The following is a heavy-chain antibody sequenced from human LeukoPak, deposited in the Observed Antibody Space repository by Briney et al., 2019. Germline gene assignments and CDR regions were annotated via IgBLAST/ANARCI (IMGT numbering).Heavy chain of an antibody. CDR1: GDSINNDNYY. V-gene: IGHV4-39*01. Sequence: SETLSLTCTVSGDSINNDNYYWAWIRQPPGKGLEWIGSIYYSGTTYYNPSLNSRVSISGDTASNHFSLKVSSVTAADTAVYYCARQKRLLPNWFDPWGQGTLVIVSS. D-gene: IGHD2-21*02. CDR3: ARQKRLLPNWFDP. CDR2: IYYSGTT. J-gene: IGHJ5*02.